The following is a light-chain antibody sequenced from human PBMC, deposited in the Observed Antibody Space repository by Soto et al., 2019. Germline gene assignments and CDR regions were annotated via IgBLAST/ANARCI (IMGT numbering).Light chain of an antibody. J-gene: IGKJ4*01. CDR3: QQCETYPFT. CDR1: QSIITW. V-gene: IGKV1-5*01. CDR2: DAS. Sequence: DIHMTYSPSTLSASVGARVTITYRASQSIITWLAWYQQKPGRAPNVLIYDASSLESGVPSRFSGSGSGTEFTLTISSLQPDDFATYYCQQCETYPFTFGGGTKVDIK.